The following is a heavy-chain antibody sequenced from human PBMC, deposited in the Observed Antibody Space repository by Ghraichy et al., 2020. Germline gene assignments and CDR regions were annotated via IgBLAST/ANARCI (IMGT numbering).Heavy chain of an antibody. J-gene: IGHJ3*02. CDR3: ARGGGDYSYSRKNYAFDI. Sequence: ASVKVSCKASGYTFTSYNITWVRQAPGQGLEWMGWISTYNGNTNYAQKLQGRVTMITDTSTSTAYMELIRLRSDDTAVYYCARGGGDYSYSRKNYAFDIWGQGTMVTVSS. D-gene: IGHD6-13*01. CDR1: GYTFTSYN. V-gene: IGHV1-18*01. CDR2: ISTYNGNT.